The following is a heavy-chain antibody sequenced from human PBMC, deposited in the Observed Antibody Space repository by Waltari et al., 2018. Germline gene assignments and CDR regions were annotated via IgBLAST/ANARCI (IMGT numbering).Heavy chain of an antibody. V-gene: IGHV1-69*08. D-gene: IGHD2-15*01. J-gene: IGHJ4*02. CDR2: IIPIFGTA. CDR3: ARLGYCSGGSCYSGGFDY. CDR1: GGTFSSYA. Sequence: QVQLVQSGAEVKKPRSSVKVSCKASGGTFSSYAISWVRQAPGQGLEWMGRIIPIFGTANYAQKFQGRVTITADKSTSTAYMELSSLRSEDTAVYYCARLGYCSGGSCYSGGFDYWGQGTLVTVSS.